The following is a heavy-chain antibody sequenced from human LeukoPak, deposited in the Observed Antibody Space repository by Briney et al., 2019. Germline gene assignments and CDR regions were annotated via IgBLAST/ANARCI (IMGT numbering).Heavy chain of an antibody. D-gene: IGHD4-23*01. CDR1: GGSFSGYY. CDR2: INHSGST. CDR3: AGDYGGSRFDY. J-gene: IGHJ4*02. Sequence: PSQTLSLTCAVYGGSFSGYYWSWIRQPPGKGLEWIGEINHSGSTNYNPSIKSRVTISVETSKNQFSLKLSSVTAADTAVCYCAGDYGGSRFDYWGQGTLVTVSS. V-gene: IGHV4-34*01.